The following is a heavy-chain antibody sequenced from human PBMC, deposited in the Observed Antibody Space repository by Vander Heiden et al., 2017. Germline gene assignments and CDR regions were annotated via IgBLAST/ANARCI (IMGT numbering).Heavy chain of an antibody. CDR2: ISYDGSNK. CDR1: GFTFSSHA. D-gene: IGHD3-3*01. CDR3: ARGAIFGVVIIEPFDS. J-gene: IGHJ4*02. Sequence: QVRLVESGGGVVQPGRSLRFSCAASGFTFSSHAMHWVRQAPGKGLEWVAVISYDGSNKYYADSVKGRFTISRDNSKNTLYLQMNSLRTEDTAVYYCARGAIFGVVIIEPFDSWGQGTLVTVSS. V-gene: IGHV3-30*04.